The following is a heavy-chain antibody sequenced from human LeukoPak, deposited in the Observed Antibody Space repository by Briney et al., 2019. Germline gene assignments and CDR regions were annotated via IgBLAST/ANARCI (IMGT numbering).Heavy chain of an antibody. V-gene: IGHV1-18*01. CDR1: GYTLTSYG. CDR3: ARDGSVLRGVISAFGLDY. CDR2: ISPYNGNT. D-gene: IGHD3-10*01. J-gene: IGHJ4*02. Sequence: ASVKVSCKTSGYTLTSYGITWVRQAPGQGLEWMGWISPYNGNTNYAQKLQGRVTMTTDTSTSTAYMELRSLRSDDTAVYYCARDGSVLRGVISAFGLDYWGQGTLVTVSS.